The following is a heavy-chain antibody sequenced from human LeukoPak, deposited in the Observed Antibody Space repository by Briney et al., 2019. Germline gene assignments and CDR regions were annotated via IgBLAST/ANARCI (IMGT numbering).Heavy chain of an antibody. V-gene: IGHV3-7*01. D-gene: IGHD3-10*01. CDR2: TKGDGSEK. CDR3: ARRKSKGYKDDAFDI. J-gene: IGHJ3*02. Sequence: PAGYLRLSCAASGFTFSSYWMSWVRQAPGKGLEWVANTKGDGSEKYYVESVKGRFTISRDNARNSLYLQMNSLRAEDTAVYYCARRKSKGYKDDAFDIWGQGTMVTVST. CDR1: GFTFSSYW.